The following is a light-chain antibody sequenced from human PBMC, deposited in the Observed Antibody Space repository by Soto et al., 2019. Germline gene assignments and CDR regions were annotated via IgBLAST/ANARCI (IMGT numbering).Light chain of an antibody. V-gene: IGKV3-11*01. CDR3: QQRFDWPLT. CDR2: DTS. Sequence: EIVLTQSPATLSLSPGERVTLSCRASQSVNYYLAWYQQKPGQAPRLLIYDTSNIATGIPARFSGSGSGSDFSLTISSLEPEDFAVYYCQQRFDWPLTFGGGTKVEIK. CDR1: QSVNYY. J-gene: IGKJ4*01.